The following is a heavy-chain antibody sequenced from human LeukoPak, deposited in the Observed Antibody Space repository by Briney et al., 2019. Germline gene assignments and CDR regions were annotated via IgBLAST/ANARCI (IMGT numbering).Heavy chain of an antibody. Sequence: SVKVSCKASGYTFTSYAISWVRQAPGQGLEWMGGIIPIFDTTNYAQKFLGRVTITADESTSTAYMELSSLRSEDAAVYYCARGRDDNSGYYYGSYDYWGQGTLVTVSS. J-gene: IGHJ4*02. V-gene: IGHV1-69*13. CDR1: GYTFTSYA. CDR3: ARGRDDNSGYYYGSYDY. CDR2: IIPIFDTT. D-gene: IGHD3-22*01.